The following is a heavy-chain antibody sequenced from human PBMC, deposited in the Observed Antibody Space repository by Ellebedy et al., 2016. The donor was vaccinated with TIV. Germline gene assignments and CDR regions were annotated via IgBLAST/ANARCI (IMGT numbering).Heavy chain of an antibody. CDR3: ARKLMIWIFEY. V-gene: IGHV3-48*01. D-gene: IGHD2-8*01. CDR2: INSRNSSI. Sequence: GESLKISCVASGFTLSDFWMTWVRQAPGEGLEWVSYINSRNSSISYADSVKGRFTISRDNAKNSLYLQMNSLRAEDTAVYYCARKLMIWIFEYWGQGTLVTVSS. CDR1: GFTLSDFW. J-gene: IGHJ4*02.